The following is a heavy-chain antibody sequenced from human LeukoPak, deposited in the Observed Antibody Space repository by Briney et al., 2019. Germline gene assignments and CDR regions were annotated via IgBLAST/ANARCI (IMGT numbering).Heavy chain of an antibody. J-gene: IGHJ5*02. D-gene: IGHD3-16*01. V-gene: IGHV3-23*01. CDR1: GFTFSSYA. CDR2: ISGSGGST. Sequence: HPGGSLRLSCAASGFTFSSYAMSWVRQAPGKGLEWVSAISGSGGSTYYADSVKGRFTISRDNSKNTLYLQMGSLRAEDTAVYYCAKDQAFGQLVGHWGQGTLVTVSS. CDR3: AKDQAFGQLVGH.